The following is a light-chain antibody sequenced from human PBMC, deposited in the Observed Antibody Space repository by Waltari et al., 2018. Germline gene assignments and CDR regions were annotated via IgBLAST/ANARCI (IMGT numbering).Light chain of an antibody. CDR2: TNN. J-gene: IGLJ2*01. V-gene: IGLV1-44*01. Sequence: QSVLTQSPSASGTPGQRVTMSCSGSSSNIGTNSVSWYQQIPGTAPKLLIYTNNQRPSGVPDRFSGSKSGTSASLAISGLQSEDEADYYCAAWDDSLNGVLFGGGTKLTVL. CDR1: SSNIGTNS. CDR3: AAWDDSLNGVL.